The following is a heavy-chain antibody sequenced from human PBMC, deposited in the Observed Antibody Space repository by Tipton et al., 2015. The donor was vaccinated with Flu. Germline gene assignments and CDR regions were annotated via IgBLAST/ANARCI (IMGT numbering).Heavy chain of an antibody. CDR3: AREEGHYYDTSGFFDY. Sequence: QLVQSGGGVVQPGESLRLACAASGITFSAYGMHWVRRAPGKGLEWVAFTPYDGRKKFYVDSVKGRFTISRDKAKNSLYLQMNSLRAEDTAVYYCAREEGHYYDTSGFFDYWCQGTLVTVSS. V-gene: IGHV3-30*02. CDR1: GITFSAYG. CDR2: TPYDGRKK. D-gene: IGHD3-22*01. J-gene: IGHJ4*02.